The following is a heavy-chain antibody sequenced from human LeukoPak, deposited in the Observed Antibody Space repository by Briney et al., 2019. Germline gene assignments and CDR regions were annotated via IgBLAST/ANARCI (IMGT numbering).Heavy chain of an antibody. CDR1: GFTFISYA. J-gene: IGHJ3*02. V-gene: IGHV3-30*02. Sequence: GGSLRLSCAASGFTFISYAMAWVRQAPGKGLEWVAFIRYDGINKYYADSVKGRFTISRDSFKDTLYLQMNSLRPEDTAVYYCAKEGDYYGSGSYRDGFDIWGQGTRATVSS. CDR3: AKEGDYYGSGSYRDGFDI. CDR2: IRYDGINK. D-gene: IGHD3-10*01.